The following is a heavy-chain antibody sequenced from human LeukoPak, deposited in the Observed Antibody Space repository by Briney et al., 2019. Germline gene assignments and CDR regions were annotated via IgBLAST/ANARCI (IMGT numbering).Heavy chain of an antibody. V-gene: IGHV3-33*01. CDR1: GFSFSTYG. Sequence: GRSLRLSCEASGFSFSTYGMHWVRQAPGKGLEWVALIWFDGSNKHYADSVKGRFTISRDNSKNTMYLQMDSLRAEDTAVYYCAGVVSYYGSSYRLLDLWGRGTLVTVSS. CDR2: IWFDGSNK. D-gene: IGHD3-10*01. CDR3: AGVVSYYGSSYRLLDL. J-gene: IGHJ2*01.